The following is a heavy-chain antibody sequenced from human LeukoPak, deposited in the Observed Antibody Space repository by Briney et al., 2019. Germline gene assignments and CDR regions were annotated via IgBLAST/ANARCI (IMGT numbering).Heavy chain of an antibody. J-gene: IGHJ4*02. V-gene: IGHV3-11*01. CDR3: ARTRYSSGYYATTFDY. Sequence: GGSLRLSCAASGFTFSVYYMSWIRQAPGKGLEWVSYISSSGSTIYYADSVKGRFTISRDNAKNSLYLQMNSLRAEDTAVYYCARTRYSSGYYATTFDYWGQGTLVTVSS. CDR1: GFTFSVYY. CDR2: ISSSGSTI. D-gene: IGHD3-22*01.